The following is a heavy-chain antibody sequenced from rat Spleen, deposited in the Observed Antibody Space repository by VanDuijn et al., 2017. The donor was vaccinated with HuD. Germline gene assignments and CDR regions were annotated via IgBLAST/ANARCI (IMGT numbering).Heavy chain of an antibody. V-gene: IGHV5-25*01. J-gene: IGHJ2*01. CDR2: ISPSGTVT. Sequence: EVQLVESGGGLVQPGRSLKLSCAASGFTFSNYDMAWVRQAPTKGLEWVASISPSGTVTYYRDSVKGRFTVSRDNANSTLSLQMNSLRSEDTATYYCARLYYYSGDYWGQGVMVTVAS. D-gene: IGHD1-1*01. CDR1: GFTFSNYD. CDR3: ARLYYYSGDY.